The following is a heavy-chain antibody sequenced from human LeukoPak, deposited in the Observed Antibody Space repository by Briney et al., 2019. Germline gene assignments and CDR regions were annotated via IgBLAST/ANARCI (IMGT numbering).Heavy chain of an antibody. CDR2: IKPDGGEK. D-gene: IGHD5-12*01. Sequence: PGGSLRLSCAASGFTFNNYWMSWVRQAPGKGLEWVANIKPDGGEKYYADSVKGRFTISRDNAKISMYLQMNSLRADDTAVYYCARDHTGYEYGSFTYHYQYMDVWGKGTTVTVSS. J-gene: IGHJ6*03. CDR1: GFTFNNYW. CDR3: ARDHTGYEYGSFTYHYQYMDV. V-gene: IGHV3-7*01.